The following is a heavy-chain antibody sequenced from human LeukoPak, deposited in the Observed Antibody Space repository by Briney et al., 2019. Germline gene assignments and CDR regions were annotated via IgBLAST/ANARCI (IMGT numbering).Heavy chain of an antibody. CDR2: MNPNSGNT. V-gene: IGHV1-8*01. D-gene: IGHD4-11*01. CDR3: ALTTVLSGWGFDY. Sequence: ASVKVSCKASGYTFTSYDINWVRQATGQGLEWMGWMNPNSGNTGYAQKFQGRVTITRNTSISTAYMELSSLRSEDTAVFYCALTTVLSGWGFDYWGQGTLVTVSS. J-gene: IGHJ4*02. CDR1: GYTFTSYD.